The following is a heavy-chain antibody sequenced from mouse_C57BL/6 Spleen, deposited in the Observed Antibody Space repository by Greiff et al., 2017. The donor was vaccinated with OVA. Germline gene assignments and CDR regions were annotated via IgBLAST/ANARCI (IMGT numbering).Heavy chain of an antibody. CDR1: GYTFTDYY. J-gene: IGHJ2*01. CDR2: INPNNGGT. D-gene: IGHD6-1*01. Sequence: EVQLQQSGPELVKPGASVKISCKASGYTFTDYYLNWVKQSPGKSLEWIGDINPNNGGTSYNEKFKGKATLTVDKSSSTAYREFLSLTSEDSAVYYCARSAANVDYFDYWGQGTTLTVSS. CDR3: ARSAANVDYFDY. V-gene: IGHV1-26*01.